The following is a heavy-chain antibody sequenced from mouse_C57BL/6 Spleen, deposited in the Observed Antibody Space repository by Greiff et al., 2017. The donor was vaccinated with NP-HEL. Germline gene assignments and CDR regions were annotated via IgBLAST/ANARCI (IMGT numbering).Heavy chain of an antibody. J-gene: IGHJ1*03. D-gene: IGHD1-1*01. Sequence: EVQLQQSGPELVKPGASVKMSCKASGYTFTDYNMHWVKQSHGKSLEWIGYINPNNGGTSYNQKFKGKATLTVNKSSSTAYMELRSLTSEDSAVYYCARNYYGSRGWYFDVWGTGTTVTVSS. V-gene: IGHV1-22*01. CDR2: INPNNGGT. CDR1: GYTFTDYN. CDR3: ARNYYGSRGWYFDV.